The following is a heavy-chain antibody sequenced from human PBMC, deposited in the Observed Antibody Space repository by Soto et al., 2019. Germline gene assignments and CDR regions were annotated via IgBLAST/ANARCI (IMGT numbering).Heavy chain of an antibody. V-gene: IGHV5-10-1*01. CDR2: IDPSDSYT. CDR3: SRPKPRPAAPPFYFGF. Sequence: GESLKISCKGSGYSFTSYWISWVRQMPGKGLEWMGRIDPSDSYTNYSPSFQGHVTISADKSISTAYLQWSSLKASDTAMYYCSRPKPRPAAPPFYFGFWGQGTLVTVSS. CDR1: GYSFTSYW. J-gene: IGHJ4*02. D-gene: IGHD2-2*01.